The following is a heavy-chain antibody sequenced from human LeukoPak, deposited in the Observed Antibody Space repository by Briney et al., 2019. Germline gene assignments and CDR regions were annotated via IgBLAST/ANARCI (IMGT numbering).Heavy chain of an antibody. CDR3: AKDRDSGSYDDYYYYGMDV. CDR1: GFTFSSYG. D-gene: IGHD1-26*01. J-gene: IGHJ6*02. CDR2: ISYDGSNK. Sequence: GGSLRLSCAASGFTFSSYGMHWVRQAPGKGLEWVAVISYDGSNKYYADSVKGRFTISRDDSKNTLYLQMNSLRAEDTAVYYCAKDRDSGSYDDYYYYGMDVWGQGTTVTVSS. V-gene: IGHV3-30*18.